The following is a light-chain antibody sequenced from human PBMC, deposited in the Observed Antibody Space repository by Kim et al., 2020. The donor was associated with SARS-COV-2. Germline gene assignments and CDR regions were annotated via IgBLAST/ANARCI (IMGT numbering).Light chain of an antibody. J-gene: IGKJ4*01. CDR2: DAS. Sequence: EIVLTQSPATLSLSPGERATLSCRASQSVSNYLVWYQQKPGQAPRLLIYDASNRATGIPARFSGSGSGTDFTLTISSLEPEDFAVYYCQQRSHWPPLTFGGGTKVDIK. CDR3: QQRSHWPPLT. CDR1: QSVSNY. V-gene: IGKV3-11*01.